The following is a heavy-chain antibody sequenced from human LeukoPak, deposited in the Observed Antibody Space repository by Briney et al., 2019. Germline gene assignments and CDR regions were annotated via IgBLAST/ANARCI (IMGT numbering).Heavy chain of an antibody. CDR1: GFTFSSFA. J-gene: IGHJ4*02. CDR3: TKDRDPQQLVGAYDY. V-gene: IGHV3-30*18. CDR2: ISYDGSIK. Sequence: GGSLRLSCAASGFTFSSFATSWVRQAPGKGLEWVAVISYDGSIKYYADSVMGRFTISRDNSENTLYLQMNSLRPEDTAVYYCTKDRDPQQLVGAYDYWGQGTLVTVSS. D-gene: IGHD6-13*01.